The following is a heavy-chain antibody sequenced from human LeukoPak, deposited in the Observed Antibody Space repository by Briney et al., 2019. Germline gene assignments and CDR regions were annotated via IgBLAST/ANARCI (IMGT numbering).Heavy chain of an antibody. CDR3: ARGYPTKLDY. CDR1: GYTFTSYG. CDR2: ISAYNGNT. Sequence: ASVKVSCTASGYTFTSYGISWVRQAPGQGLEWMGWISAYNGNTNYAQKFQGRVTITADKSTSTAYMELSSLRSEDTAVYYCARGYPTKLDYWGQGTLVTVSS. J-gene: IGHJ4*02. V-gene: IGHV1-18*01. D-gene: IGHD1-26*01.